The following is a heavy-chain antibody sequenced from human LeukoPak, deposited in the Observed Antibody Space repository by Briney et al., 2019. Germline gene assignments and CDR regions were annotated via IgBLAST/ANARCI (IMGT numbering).Heavy chain of an antibody. J-gene: IGHJ4*02. D-gene: IGHD3-16*01. CDR3: ARLTWGADY. Sequence: SETLSLTCAVYGGSFSGYYWSWIRQPPGKGLEWIGEINHSGSTNYNPSLKSRVTISVDTSKNQFSLKLSSVTAADTAVYHCARLTWGADYWGQGTLVTVSS. CDR2: INHSGST. V-gene: IGHV4-34*01. CDR1: GGSFSGYY.